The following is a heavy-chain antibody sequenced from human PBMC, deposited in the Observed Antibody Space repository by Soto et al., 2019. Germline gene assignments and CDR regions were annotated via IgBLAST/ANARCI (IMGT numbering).Heavy chain of an antibody. Sequence: ASVKVSCKASGYTFTGYYMHWVRQAPGQGLEWMGWINPNSGGTNYAQKFQGWVTMTRDTSISTAYMELSRLRSDDTAVYYCARGATIFGVASFDYWGQGTLVTVLL. D-gene: IGHD3-3*01. CDR3: ARGATIFGVASFDY. CDR1: GYTFTGYY. V-gene: IGHV1-2*04. J-gene: IGHJ4*02. CDR2: INPNSGGT.